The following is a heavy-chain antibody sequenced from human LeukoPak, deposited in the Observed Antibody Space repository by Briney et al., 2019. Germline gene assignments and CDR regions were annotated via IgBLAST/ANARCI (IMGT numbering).Heavy chain of an antibody. D-gene: IGHD3-22*01. CDR1: GGSISSSSSY. CDR3: ARYESSAYGIDV. V-gene: IGHV4-39*01. J-gene: IGHJ2*01. CDR2: IYYSGST. Sequence: RASETLSLTCTVSGGSISSSSSYWVWIRQPPGMGLEWIGSIYYSGSTYSNPSLKSRVTISVDTSKNQFSLTVSSAAAADTAVYYCARYESSAYGIDVWGRGTLVTVSS.